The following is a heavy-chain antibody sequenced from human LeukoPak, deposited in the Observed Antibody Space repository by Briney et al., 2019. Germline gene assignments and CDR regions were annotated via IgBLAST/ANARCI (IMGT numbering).Heavy chain of an antibody. V-gene: IGHV3-21*01. D-gene: IGHD6-13*01. CDR3: ARGEPIADYFDY. CDR1: GFTFSSYS. CDR2: ISSSSSYI. J-gene: IGHJ4*02. Sequence: GGSLRLSCAASGFTFSSYSMNWVRQAPGKGLEWVSSISSSSSYIYYADSVKGRFTISRDNAKNSLYLQMNSLRAEDTAVYYCARGEPIADYFDYWGQGTLVTVSS.